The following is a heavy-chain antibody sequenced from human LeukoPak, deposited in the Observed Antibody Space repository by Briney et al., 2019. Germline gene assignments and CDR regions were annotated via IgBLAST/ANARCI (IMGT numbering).Heavy chain of an antibody. V-gene: IGHV3-48*01. CDR3: ARDRGYSYGWYFGY. Sequence: GGSLRLSCAASGFTFSSYNMNWVRQAPGKGLEWVSYISSSSSTIYYADSVKGRFTISRDNAKNSLYLQMNSLRAEDTAVYYCARDRGYSYGWYFGYWGQGTLVTVSP. CDR1: GFTFSSYN. D-gene: IGHD5-18*01. J-gene: IGHJ4*02. CDR2: ISSSSSTI.